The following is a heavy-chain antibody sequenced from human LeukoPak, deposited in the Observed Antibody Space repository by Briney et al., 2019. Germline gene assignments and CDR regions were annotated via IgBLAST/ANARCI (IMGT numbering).Heavy chain of an antibody. CDR1: GGSISSSNW. D-gene: IGHD3-10*01. CDR3: ARGRLGGSGSYYNVLDY. V-gene: IGHV4-4*02. Sequence: SETLSLTCAVSGGSISSSNWWSWVRQPSGKGLEWIGEIYHSGSTNYNPSLKSRVTISVDTSRNQFSLKLSSVTAADTAVYYCARGRLGGSGSYYNVLDYWGQGTLVTVSS. J-gene: IGHJ4*02. CDR2: IYHSGST.